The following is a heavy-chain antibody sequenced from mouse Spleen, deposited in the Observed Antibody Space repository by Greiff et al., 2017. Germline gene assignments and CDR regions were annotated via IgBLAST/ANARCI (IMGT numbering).Heavy chain of an antibody. CDR1: GYTFTSYW. J-gene: IGHJ4*01. D-gene: IGHD3-1*01. V-gene: IGHV1-61*01. CDR3: ARWGLRAMDF. Sequence: QVQLQQPGAELVRPGSSVKVSCKASGYTFTSYWMYWVKQRPGQGLEWIGNIYPSDSETHYNQKFKDKATLTVDKSSSTAYMQLSSLASEDSAVYYCARWGLRAMDFWGQGTSVTVSS. CDR2: IYPSDSET.